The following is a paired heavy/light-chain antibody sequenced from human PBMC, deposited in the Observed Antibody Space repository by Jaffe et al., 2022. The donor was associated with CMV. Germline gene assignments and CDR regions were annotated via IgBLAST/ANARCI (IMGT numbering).Light chain of an antibody. CDR3: QQYNTYPFT. V-gene: IGKV1-16*02. J-gene: IGKJ3*01. Sequence: DIQMTQSPSSLSASVGDRVTITCRASQGISNRLAWFQQKPGKAPKSLIYGASSLQTGVPSKFSGSGSGTDFTLTISSLQPEDFATYYCQQYNTYPFTFGPGTRVDIK. CDR2: GAS. CDR1: QGISNR.
Heavy chain of an antibody. CDR3: ARDWGVTSGWSRNLDY. V-gene: IGHV1-18*04. D-gene: IGHD6-19*01. Sequence: QVQLVQSGAEVKNPGASVMVSCKASGYTFTSYGFSWVRQAPGQGLEWLGWISAYNGDTSSAQKVQGRFTMTTDKSTSTAHMELRSLTSDDTAVYYCARDWGVTSGWSRNLDYWGQGTLVTVSS. CDR2: ISAYNGDT. CDR1: GYTFTSYG. J-gene: IGHJ4*02.